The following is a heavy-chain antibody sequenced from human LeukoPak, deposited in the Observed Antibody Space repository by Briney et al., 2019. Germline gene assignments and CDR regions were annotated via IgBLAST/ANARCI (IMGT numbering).Heavy chain of an antibody. V-gene: IGHV4-34*01. CDR1: GGSFSGYY. D-gene: IGHD3-10*01. CDR2: INHSGST. J-gene: IGHJ4*02. CDR3: AREAPGGYYGSGSYEYYFDY. Sequence: PSETLSLTCAVYGGSFSGYYWSWIRQPPGKGLEWIGEINHSGSTNYNPSLKSRVTISVDTSKNQFSLKLSSVTAADTAVYYCAREAPGGYYGSGSYEYYFDYWGQGTLVTVSS.